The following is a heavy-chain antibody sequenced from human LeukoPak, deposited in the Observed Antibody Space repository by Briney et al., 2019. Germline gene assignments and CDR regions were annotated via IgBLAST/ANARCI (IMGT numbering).Heavy chain of an antibody. CDR3: ARDSQGYYDFWSGYYSSPPGFDY. D-gene: IGHD3-3*01. CDR2: ISYDGSNK. Sequence: PGGSLRLSCAASGFTFSSYAMHWVRQAPGKGLEWVAVISYDGSNKYYADSVKGRFTISRDNSKNTLCLQMNSLRAEDTAVYYCARDSQGYYDFWSGYYSSPPGFDYWGQGTLVTVSS. CDR1: GFTFSSYA. J-gene: IGHJ4*02. V-gene: IGHV3-30*01.